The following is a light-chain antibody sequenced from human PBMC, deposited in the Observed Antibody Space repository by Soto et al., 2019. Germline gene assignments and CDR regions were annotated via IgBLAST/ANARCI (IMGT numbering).Light chain of an antibody. Sequence: DIVMTQSPAPLSVSPGERATLSCMASQSVSTTVAWYHQKPGQAPRLIVYGASTRATGIPARFSGSGAGTDCTLTITSLQSEDVGVYFCQQYKDWPTTFGQGTKVDI. V-gene: IGKV3-15*01. CDR1: QSVSTT. CDR3: QQYKDWPTT. J-gene: IGKJ1*01. CDR2: GAS.